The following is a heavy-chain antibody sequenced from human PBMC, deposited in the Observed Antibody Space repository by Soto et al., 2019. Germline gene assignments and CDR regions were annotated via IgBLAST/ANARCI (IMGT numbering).Heavy chain of an antibody. CDR3: AHRPLLLSGYHAYYFDY. D-gene: IGHD3-9*01. CDR1: GFSLSTSGVG. V-gene: IGHV2-5*02. CDR2: IYWDDDK. Sequence: QITLKESGPPLVKPTQTLTLTCTFSGFSLSTSGVGVGWIRQPPGKALEWLALIYWDDDKRYSPSLKSRLTITKDTSKNQVVLTTTNMDPVDTATYYCAHRPLLLSGYHAYYFDYWGQGTLVTVSA. J-gene: IGHJ4*02.